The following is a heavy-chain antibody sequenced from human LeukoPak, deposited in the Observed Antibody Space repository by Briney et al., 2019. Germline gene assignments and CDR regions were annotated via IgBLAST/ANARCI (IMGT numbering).Heavy chain of an antibody. CDR3: ARSRSGWYFIDY. CDR2: INPNSGGT. V-gene: IGHV1-2*06. J-gene: IGHJ4*02. D-gene: IGHD6-19*01. CDR1: GYTFTGYY. Sequence: VASVKVSCKASGYTFTGYYMHWVRQAPGQGLEWMGRINPNSGGTNYAQKFQGRVTMTRDTSISTAYMELSRLRSDDTAVYYCARSRSGWYFIDYWGQGTLVTVSS.